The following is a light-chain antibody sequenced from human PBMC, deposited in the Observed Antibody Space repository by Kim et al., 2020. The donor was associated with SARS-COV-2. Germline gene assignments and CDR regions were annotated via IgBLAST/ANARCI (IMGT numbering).Light chain of an antibody. J-gene: IGKJ1*01. V-gene: IGKV1-12*01. CDR3: QQTDSFLRT. CDR1: QGIRDW. CDR2: EAS. Sequence: DIQMTQSPSSVSASVGDRVTITCRASQGIRDWLAWYQQKPGRAPKLLIYEASSLQSGVPSRFSGSGDGTDFTLTISSLQPEDFATYYCQQTDSFLRTFGQGTKVDIK.